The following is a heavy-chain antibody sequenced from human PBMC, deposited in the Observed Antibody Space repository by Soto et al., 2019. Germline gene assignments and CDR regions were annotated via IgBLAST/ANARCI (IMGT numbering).Heavy chain of an antibody. D-gene: IGHD4-17*01. Sequence: PGGSLRLSCAASGFTFSSYWMHWVRQGPGKGLVWVSRINSDGSTTTYADSVKGRFTISRDNAKNTLFLQMDSLRAEDTAMYYCAKDHDYAGFGAFSRFDPWGQGALVTVSS. CDR3: AKDHDYAGFGAFSRFDP. V-gene: IGHV3-74*01. J-gene: IGHJ5*02. CDR1: GFTFSSYW. CDR2: INSDGSTT.